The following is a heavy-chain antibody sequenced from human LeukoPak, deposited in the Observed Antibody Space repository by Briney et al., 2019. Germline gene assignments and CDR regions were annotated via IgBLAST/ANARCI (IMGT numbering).Heavy chain of an antibody. CDR2: IYYSGST. CDR3: ARGGTRHYFQH. Sequence: SETLSLTCTVSGGSISSYYWSWIRQPPGKGLEWIGCIYYSGSTNYNPSLKSRVTVSVDTSKDQFSLKLSSVTAADTAVYYCARGGTRHYFQHWGQGTLVTVSS. CDR1: GGSISSYY. J-gene: IGHJ1*01. V-gene: IGHV4-59*01. D-gene: IGHD2-2*01.